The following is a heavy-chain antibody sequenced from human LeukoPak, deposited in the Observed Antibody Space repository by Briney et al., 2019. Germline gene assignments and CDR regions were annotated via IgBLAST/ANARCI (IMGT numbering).Heavy chain of an antibody. Sequence: PGGSLRLSCAASGFTFSSYAMSWVRQAPGKGLEWVSAISGSGGSTHYADSVKGRFTISRDNSKNTLYLQMNSLRAEDTAVYYCAKDYYAIFGVVPDDAFDIWGQGTMVTVSS. CDR1: GFTFSSYA. J-gene: IGHJ3*02. CDR3: AKDYYAIFGVVPDDAFDI. V-gene: IGHV3-23*01. CDR2: ISGSGGST. D-gene: IGHD3-3*01.